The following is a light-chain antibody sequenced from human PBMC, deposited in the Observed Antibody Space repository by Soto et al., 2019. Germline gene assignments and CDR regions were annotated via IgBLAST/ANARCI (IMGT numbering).Light chain of an antibody. CDR2: LGS. CDR3: MQALQTPCT. CDR1: QSLLQSNGYIY. J-gene: IGKJ1*01. V-gene: IGKV2-28*01. Sequence: DIVMTQSPLSLPVTPGEPASISCRSSQSLLQSNGYIYLDWYLQKPGQSPQLLIYLGSSRASGVPDRFSGSGSDTDFTLKISRVEAEDVGVYYCMQALQTPCTFGQGTKVDIK.